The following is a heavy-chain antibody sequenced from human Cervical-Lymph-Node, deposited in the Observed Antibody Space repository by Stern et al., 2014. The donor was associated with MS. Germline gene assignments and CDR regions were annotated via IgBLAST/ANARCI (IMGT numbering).Heavy chain of an antibody. CDR1: GYSFTIYY. J-gene: IGHJ4*02. V-gene: IGHV5-51*01. CDR2: IYPDDSDT. CDR3: ARHVQGFDY. Sequence: VQLVESGAEVKKPGESLKISCKISGYSFTIYYIAWVRQMPGKVLEWMGVIYPDDSDTTYSPSFQGQVTISADKSITTAYLQWSSLRASDTAMYYCARHVQGFDYWGQGTLVTVSS.